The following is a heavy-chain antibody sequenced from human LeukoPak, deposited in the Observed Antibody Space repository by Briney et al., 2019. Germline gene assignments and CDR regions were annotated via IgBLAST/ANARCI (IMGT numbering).Heavy chain of an antibody. J-gene: IGHJ5*02. D-gene: IGHD6-19*01. CDR3: ARAPQWLVHWFDP. Sequence: ASVKVSCKASGYTFTSYAMHWVRQAPGQRLEWMGWINAGNGNTKYSQKFQGRVTITRDTSACTAYMELSSLRSEDTAVYYCARAPQWLVHWFDPWGQGTLVTVSS. V-gene: IGHV1-3*01. CDR1: GYTFTSYA. CDR2: INAGNGNT.